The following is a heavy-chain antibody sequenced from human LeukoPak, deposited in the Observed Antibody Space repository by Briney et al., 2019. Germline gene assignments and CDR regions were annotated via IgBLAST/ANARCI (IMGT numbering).Heavy chain of an antibody. Sequence: SVKVSCNASGGTFSSYAISWVRQAPGQGLDWMGGIIPIFGTANYAQKFQGRVTITADESTSTAYMELSSLRSEDTAVYYCAREASSIAAPWGQGTLVTVSS. J-gene: IGHJ5*02. CDR1: GGTFSSYA. D-gene: IGHD6-6*01. V-gene: IGHV1-69*13. CDR2: IIPIFGTA. CDR3: AREASSIAAP.